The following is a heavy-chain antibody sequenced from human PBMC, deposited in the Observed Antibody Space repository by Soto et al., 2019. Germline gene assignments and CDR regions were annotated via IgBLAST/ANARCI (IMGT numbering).Heavy chain of an antibody. CDR1: GYTFTSYY. J-gene: IGHJ6*02. D-gene: IGHD3-10*01. CDR2: INPSGGST. CDR3: ARVKTNYYGSGSYDGMDV. Sequence: AASVKVSCKASGYTFTSYYMHWVRQAPGQGLEWMGIINPSGGSTSYAQKFQGRVTMTRDTSTSTVYMELSSLRSEDTAVYYCARVKTNYYGSGSYDGMDVWGQGTTVTVSS. V-gene: IGHV1-46*01.